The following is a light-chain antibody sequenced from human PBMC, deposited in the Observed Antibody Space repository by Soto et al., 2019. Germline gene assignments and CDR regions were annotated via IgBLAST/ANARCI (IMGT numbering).Light chain of an antibody. CDR2: AAS. J-gene: IGKJ5*01. V-gene: IGKV1-39*01. CDR1: PSIATY. Sequence: DIQMTQSPSSLSASVGDRVTITCRASPSIATYLNWYQHKLGEAPKLLIYAASSLQTGVPSRFSGSGSGTDFTLTISSLQPEEFATYFCQHNYVIPITSGNGTRLEIK. CDR3: QHNYVIPIT.